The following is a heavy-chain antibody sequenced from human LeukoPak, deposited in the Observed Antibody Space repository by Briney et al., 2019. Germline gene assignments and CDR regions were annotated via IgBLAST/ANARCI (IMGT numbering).Heavy chain of an antibody. J-gene: IGHJ4*02. D-gene: IGHD5-24*01. Sequence: GASVKVSCKASGYTSTTYYIQWVRQAPGQGLEWMGIINPSGDITIYAQRFQGRVTMTSDMSTSTASMELSGLRSEDTAVYYCATGWVQSPLDYWGQGTLVTVSS. CDR1: GYTSTTYY. CDR3: ATGWVQSPLDY. CDR2: INPSGDIT. V-gene: IGHV1-46*01.